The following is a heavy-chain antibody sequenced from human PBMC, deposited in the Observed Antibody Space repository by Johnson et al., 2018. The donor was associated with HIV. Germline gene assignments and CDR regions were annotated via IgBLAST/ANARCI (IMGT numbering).Heavy chain of an antibody. Sequence: QVQLVESGGGVVQPGRSLRLSCEASGITFSRSPMNWVRQAPGKGLEWVAVIASDESYKHYGDSVKGRFTVSKDNSKNTLHLQMNSLRPEDTAVYYCARNSGNGLVLRGDAFDMWGQGTMVTVSS. CDR3: ARNSGNGLVLRGDAFDM. CDR1: GITFSRSP. CDR2: IASDESYK. D-gene: IGHD2-8*01. J-gene: IGHJ3*02. V-gene: IGHV3-30*04.